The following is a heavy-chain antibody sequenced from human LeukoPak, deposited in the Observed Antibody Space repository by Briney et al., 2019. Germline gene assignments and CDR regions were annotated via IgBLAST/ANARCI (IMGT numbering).Heavy chain of an antibody. J-gene: IGHJ4*02. D-gene: IGHD2-2*01. Sequence: SETLSLTCAVYGGSFSGYYWSWIRQPPGKGLEWIGEINHRGRTNYNPSLKSRVTISVDASKNQFSLKLSSVTAADTAVYYRALVPAAMRPAFDYWGQGSLVIVSS. CDR2: INHRGRT. CDR3: ALVPAAMRPAFDY. CDR1: GGSFSGYY. V-gene: IGHV4-34*01.